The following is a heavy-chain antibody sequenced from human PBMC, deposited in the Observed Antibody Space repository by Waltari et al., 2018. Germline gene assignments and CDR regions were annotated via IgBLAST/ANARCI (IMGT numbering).Heavy chain of an antibody. Sequence: VHLLQSGGGLVQSGGSLRVSCSASGFHFSSYGMHWVRQAPGKGLEWVSGISGRDSGGKTYYADSVEGRFTISRDNSRNTLYLQMNSLRAEDTAVYYCAKAGYSSNWPNFDSWGQGALVTVSS. CDR1: GFHFSSYG. D-gene: IGHD6-13*01. CDR3: AKAGYSSNWPNFDS. CDR2: ISGRDSGGKT. V-gene: IGHV3-23*01. J-gene: IGHJ4*02.